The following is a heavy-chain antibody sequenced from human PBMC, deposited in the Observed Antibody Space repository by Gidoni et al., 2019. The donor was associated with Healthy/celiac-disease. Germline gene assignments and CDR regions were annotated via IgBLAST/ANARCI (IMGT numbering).Heavy chain of an antibody. CDR2: IYYSGST. Sequence: QLQLQESGPGLVKPSETLSLTCTVSGGSISSSSYYWGWIRQPPGKGLEWIGRIYYSGSTYYNPSLKSRVTISVDTSKNQFSLKLSSVTAADTAVYYCARLLSLDSSSSWGQGTLVTVSS. CDR3: ARLLSLDSSSS. J-gene: IGHJ4*02. CDR1: GGSISSSSYY. D-gene: IGHD6-6*01. V-gene: IGHV4-39*01.